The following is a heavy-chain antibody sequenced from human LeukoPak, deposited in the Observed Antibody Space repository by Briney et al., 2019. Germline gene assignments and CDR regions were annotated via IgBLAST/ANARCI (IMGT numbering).Heavy chain of an antibody. CDR2: IYHSGST. CDR1: GYSISSGYY. CDR3: ARQTSSSSYYYYYYYMDV. V-gene: IGHV4-38-2*01. Sequence: SETLSLTCAVSGYSISSGYYWGWIRQPPGQGLEWIGSIYHSGSTYYNPSLKSRVTISVDTSKNHFSLKLSSVTAADTAVYYCARQTSSSSYYYYYYYMDVWGKGTTVTVSS. D-gene: IGHD6-6*01. J-gene: IGHJ6*03.